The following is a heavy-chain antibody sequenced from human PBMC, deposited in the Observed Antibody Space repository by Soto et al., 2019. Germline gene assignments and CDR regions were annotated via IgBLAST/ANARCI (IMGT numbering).Heavy chain of an antibody. Sequence: QVQLQESGPGLVKPSETLSLTCTVSGDSITSYHWSWIRQSPEKGLEWLGYIFNSGSTAYNTYLKSRVTISADRSKNQFSLKLSSVTAADTAVYYCAGDIRSGSYRFDYWGQGTLVTVSS. J-gene: IGHJ4*02. V-gene: IGHV4-59*08. CDR3: AGDIRSGSYRFDY. CDR2: IFNSGST. CDR1: GDSITSYH. D-gene: IGHD1-26*01.